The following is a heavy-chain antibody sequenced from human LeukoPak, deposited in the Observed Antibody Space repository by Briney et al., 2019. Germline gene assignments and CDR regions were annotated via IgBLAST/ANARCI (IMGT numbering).Heavy chain of an antibody. V-gene: IGHV4-61*01. CDR2: IYYSGST. D-gene: IGHD7-27*01. CDR3: TTSPETGLNVFDI. J-gene: IGHJ3*02. CDR1: GGSVSSGSYY. Sequence: SETLSLTCTVSGGSVSSGSYYWSWIRQPPGKGLEWIGYIYYSGSTNYNPSLKSRVTISVDTSKNQFSLKLSSVTAADTAVYYCTTSPETGLNVFDIWGQGTMVTVSS.